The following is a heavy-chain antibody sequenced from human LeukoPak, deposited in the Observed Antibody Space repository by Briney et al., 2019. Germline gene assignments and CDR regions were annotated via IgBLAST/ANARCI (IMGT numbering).Heavy chain of an antibody. CDR3: ATSEGY. V-gene: IGHV3-7*03. Sequence: PGGSLRLSCAASGFTLNTHWMSWVRQAPGKGLEWVANIKQDGRDTYYVDSVKGRFTISRDNAKNSLNLQMNSLRAEDTAMYYCATSEGYWGQGTLATVSS. J-gene: IGHJ4*02. CDR2: IKQDGRDT. CDR1: GFTLNTHW.